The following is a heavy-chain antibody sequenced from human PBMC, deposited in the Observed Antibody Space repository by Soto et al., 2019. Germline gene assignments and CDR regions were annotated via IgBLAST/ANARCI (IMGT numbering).Heavy chain of an antibody. CDR3: AKPLWFGESVFDP. J-gene: IGHJ5*02. D-gene: IGHD3-10*01. Sequence: EVQLSQSGGGLVQPGGSLRLSCAASGFTFSDYGMSWVRQAPGKGLEWVSTIRGSAGNTYYVDSVKGRFTISRDDSTNTVYQQMNSLRAEDTAVYYCAKPLWFGESVFDPWGQGTLVIVSS. V-gene: IGHV3-23*01. CDR2: IRGSAGNT. CDR1: GFTFSDYG.